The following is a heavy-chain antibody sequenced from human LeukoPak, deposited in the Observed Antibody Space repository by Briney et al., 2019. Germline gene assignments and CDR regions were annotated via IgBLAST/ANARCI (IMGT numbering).Heavy chain of an antibody. CDR1: GFTFSSYD. J-gene: IGHJ6*02. D-gene: IGHD3-3*01. Sequence: PSGGSLRLSCAASGFTFSSYDMHWVRQATAKGLEWVSAIGTAGDTYYPGSVKGRFTISRENAKNSLYLQMNSLRAGDTAVYYCARGRAYYDFWSGYYTLAPYDYYGLDVWGQGTTVTVSS. CDR2: IGTAGDT. V-gene: IGHV3-13*01. CDR3: ARGRAYYDFWSGYYTLAPYDYYGLDV.